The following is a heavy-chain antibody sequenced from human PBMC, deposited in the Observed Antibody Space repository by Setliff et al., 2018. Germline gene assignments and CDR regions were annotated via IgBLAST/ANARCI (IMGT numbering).Heavy chain of an antibody. J-gene: IGHJ4*02. CDR1: GGSVSSTSHY. CDR2: ISGDGDST. Sequence: ETLSLTCNVSGGSVSSTSHYWGWIRQPTGKGLEWVSTISGDGDSTYYADSVMGRFTISRDNSKNSLYLQLNSLRVEDTAVYYCAKDPIGPRLIQLDYWGQGTLVTVSS. V-gene: IGHV3-23*01. CDR3: AKDPIGPRLIQLDY. D-gene: IGHD1-1*01.